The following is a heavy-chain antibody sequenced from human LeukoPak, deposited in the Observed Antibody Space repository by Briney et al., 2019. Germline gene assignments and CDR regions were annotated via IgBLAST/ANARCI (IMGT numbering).Heavy chain of an antibody. V-gene: IGHV3-21*01. J-gene: IGHJ4*02. Sequence: GGSLRLSCAASGFTFSSYSLNWVRQAPGKGLEWVSSITSSSSSYIYYADSVRGRFTISRDNAKSSLYLQMNSLRTEDTALYYCARELDYWSQRTLVTVPS. CDR3: ARELDY. CDR2: ITSSSSSYI. CDR1: GFTFSSYS.